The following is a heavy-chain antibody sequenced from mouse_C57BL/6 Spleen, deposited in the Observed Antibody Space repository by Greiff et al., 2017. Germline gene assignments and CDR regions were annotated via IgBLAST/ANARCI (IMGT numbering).Heavy chain of an antibody. J-gene: IGHJ3*01. CDR2: IYPGSGST. CDR3: ATDDYEEGGVFAY. D-gene: IGHD2-4*01. CDR1: GYTFTSYW. Sequence: VQLQQPGAELVKPGASVKMYCKASGYTFTSYWITWVKQRPGQGLEWIGDIYPGSGSTNYNEKFKSKATLTVDTSSSTAYMQLSSLTSEDSAVYYCATDDYEEGGVFAYWGQGTLVTVSA. V-gene: IGHV1-55*01.